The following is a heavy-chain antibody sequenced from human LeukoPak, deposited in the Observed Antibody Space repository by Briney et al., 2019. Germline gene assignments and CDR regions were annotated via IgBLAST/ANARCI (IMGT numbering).Heavy chain of an antibody. J-gene: IGHJ4*02. V-gene: IGHV3-23*01. CDR3: AKRGVVIRVILVGFHKEAYYFES. CDR1: GITLSNYG. Sequence: PGGSLRLSCAVSGITLSNYGMSWVRLAPGKGLEWVAGISGSGGSTNYADSVKGRFTIPRDNPKNTLYLQMNSLRAEDTAVYFCAKRGVVIRVILVGFHKEAYYFESWGQGALVTVSS. CDR2: ISGSGGST. D-gene: IGHD3/OR15-3a*01.